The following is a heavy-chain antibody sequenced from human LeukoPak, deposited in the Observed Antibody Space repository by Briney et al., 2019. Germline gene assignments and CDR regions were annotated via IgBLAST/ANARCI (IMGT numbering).Heavy chain of an antibody. CDR2: IIPILGIA. CDR3: ARYDFWSGYYFDY. J-gene: IGHJ4*02. D-gene: IGHD3-3*01. Sequence: SVKVSCKASGGTFSSYTISWVRQAPGQGLELMGRIIPILGIANYAQKFQGRVTITADKSTSTAYMELSSLRSEDTAVYYCARYDFWSGYYFDYWGQGTLVTVSS. CDR1: GGTFSSYT. V-gene: IGHV1-69*02.